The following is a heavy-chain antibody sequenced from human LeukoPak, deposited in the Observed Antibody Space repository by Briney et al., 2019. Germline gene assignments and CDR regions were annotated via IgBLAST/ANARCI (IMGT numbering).Heavy chain of an antibody. J-gene: IGHJ6*03. Sequence: SETLSLTCAVYGGSFSGYYWSWLRQPPGKGLEWIGEINHSGSTNYNPSHKSRGTISVDTSKNQYSLKLSSVTAADTAVYYCARCRLGYCSSTSCYSYNYYYMDVWGKGTTVTVSS. CDR1: GGSFSGYY. CDR2: INHSGST. D-gene: IGHD2-2*02. V-gene: IGHV4-34*01. CDR3: ARCRLGYCSSTSCYSYNYYYMDV.